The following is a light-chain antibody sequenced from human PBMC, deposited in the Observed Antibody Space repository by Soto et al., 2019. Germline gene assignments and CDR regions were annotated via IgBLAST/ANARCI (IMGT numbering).Light chain of an antibody. CDR3: QQRSNWPST. J-gene: IGKJ4*01. CDR2: DAP. CDR1: PSVSSY. Sequence: EIVLTQSPATLSLSPGERATLSCRASPSVSSYLAWYQQKRGQAPRLLIYDAPNRATGIPARFSGSGSGTDITLTISSLDTEDFAVYYCQQRSNWPSTFGGGTKVEIK. V-gene: IGKV3-11*01.